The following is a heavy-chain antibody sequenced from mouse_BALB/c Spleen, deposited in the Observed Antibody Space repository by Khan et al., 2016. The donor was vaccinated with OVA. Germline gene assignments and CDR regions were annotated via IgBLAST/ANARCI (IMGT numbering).Heavy chain of an antibody. D-gene: IGHD2-4*01. CDR3: AKRGDDYGGGALFVY. Sequence: VQLQESGPGLVAPSQSLSITCTVSGFSLAKYSVYWIRQPPGKGLEWLGVIWSAGSTDYNSAPIYRLTITKANSSSQDFFKVHSLQPNDKAIYYCAKRGDDYGGGALFVYWGQGTLVTVSA. CDR2: IWSAGST. V-gene: IGHV2-2*02. CDR1: GFSLAKYS. J-gene: IGHJ3*01.